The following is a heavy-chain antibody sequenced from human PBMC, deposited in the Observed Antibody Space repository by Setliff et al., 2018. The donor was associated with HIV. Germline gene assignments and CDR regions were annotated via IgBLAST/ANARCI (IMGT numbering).Heavy chain of an antibody. V-gene: IGHV4-39*01. CDR2: IYHSGST. J-gene: IGHJ6*03. D-gene: IGHD1-26*01. Sequence: SETLSLTCTVSGGSIDSFSYYWGWIRQTPGKELEWIGNIYHSGSTNYNPSLKSRAAISVDRSKRHFFLKLRSVTAADTAVYYCARQWAERVMDVWGNGTTVTVSS. CDR3: ARQWAERVMDV. CDR1: GGSIDSFSYY.